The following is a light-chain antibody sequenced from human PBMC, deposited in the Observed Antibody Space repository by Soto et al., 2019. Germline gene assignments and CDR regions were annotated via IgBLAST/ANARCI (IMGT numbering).Light chain of an antibody. J-gene: IGLJ2*01. CDR3: QVWDNSSDHPV. V-gene: IGLV3-21*04. CDR1: NIGGRS. CDR2: YDT. Sequence: SYELTQPPSVSVAPGKTATISCGGNNIGGRSVHWYQQKPGQAPVVVIYYDTDRPSGIPERFSGSNSGNTATLIINRVEAGDEADYFCQVWDNSSDHPVSGGGTKLTVL.